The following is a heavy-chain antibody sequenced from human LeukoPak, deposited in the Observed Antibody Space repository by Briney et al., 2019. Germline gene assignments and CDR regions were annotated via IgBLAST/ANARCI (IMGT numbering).Heavy chain of an antibody. CDR2: INHSGST. D-gene: IGHD3-9*01. CDR1: GGSFSGYY. Sequence: SETLSLTCAVYGGSFSGYYWSWIRQPPGKGLEWIGEINHSGSTNYNPSLKSRVTISVDTSKNQFSLKLSSVTAADTAVYYCARRLLRYFDWLSNWFDPRGQGTLVTVSS. V-gene: IGHV4-34*01. CDR3: ARRLLRYFDWLSNWFDP. J-gene: IGHJ5*02.